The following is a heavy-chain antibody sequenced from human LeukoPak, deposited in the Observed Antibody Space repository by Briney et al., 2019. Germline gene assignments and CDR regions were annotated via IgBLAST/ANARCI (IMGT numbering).Heavy chain of an antibody. CDR1: GFTFNKYG. CDR3: ARDGSSLAVRGWFDF. CDR2: IWHDVSNE. D-gene: IGHD3-10*01. Sequence: PGGSLRLSCLASGFTFNKYGIEWVRPPPGKGREWVAGIWHDVSNEYYAEYVKGRLAISRDNDKNTVNLQMNSLRAEDTAVYYCARDGSSLAVRGWFDFWGQGTLVTVSS. V-gene: IGHV3-33*01. J-gene: IGHJ4*02.